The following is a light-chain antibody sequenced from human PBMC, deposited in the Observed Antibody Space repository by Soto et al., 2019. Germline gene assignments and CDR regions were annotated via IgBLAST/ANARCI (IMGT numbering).Light chain of an antibody. CDR3: QQRSNRPMT. CDR2: DAS. Sequence: EIALTQSPATLSLSPGERATLSCRASQSVSSYLAWYQQKPGQPPRLLIYDASNRATGVPARFSGSGSGTDFTLTISSLEPEDFALYYCQQRSNRPMTFGGGTKVEIK. V-gene: IGKV3-11*01. J-gene: IGKJ4*01. CDR1: QSVSSY.